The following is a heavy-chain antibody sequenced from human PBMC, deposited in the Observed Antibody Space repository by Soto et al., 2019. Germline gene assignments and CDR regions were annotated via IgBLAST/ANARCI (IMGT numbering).Heavy chain of an antibody. CDR1: GGSFSGYY. J-gene: IGHJ6*03. Sequence: SETLSLTCAVYGGSFSGYYWSWIRQPPGKGLEWIGEINHSGSTNYNPSLKSRVTISVDTSKNQFSLKLSSVTAADTAVYYCARVRAAAGYYYYYMDVWGKGTTVTVSS. V-gene: IGHV4-34*01. CDR3: ARVRAAAGYYYYYMDV. CDR2: INHSGST. D-gene: IGHD6-13*01.